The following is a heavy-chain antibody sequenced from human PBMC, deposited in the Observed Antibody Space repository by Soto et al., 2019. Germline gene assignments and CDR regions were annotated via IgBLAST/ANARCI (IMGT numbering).Heavy chain of an antibody. J-gene: IGHJ5*02. Sequence: GASVKVSCKASGYTFGNNDISWVRQATGQGLEWMGWMNPNSGNTGYAQKFQGRVSMTRNTSITTAYLELSSLRSDDTAIYYCARMATSGNVNWFDPWGKGPRFTVSS. CDR3: ARMATSGNVNWFDP. CDR2: MNPNSGNT. CDR1: GYTFGNND. V-gene: IGHV1-8*01.